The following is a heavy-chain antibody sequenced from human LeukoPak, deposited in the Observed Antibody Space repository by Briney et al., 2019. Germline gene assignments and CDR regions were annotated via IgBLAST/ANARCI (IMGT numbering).Heavy chain of an antibody. D-gene: IGHD3-22*01. Sequence: GESLKISCKGSGYSFTSYWIGWVRQMPGKGLEWMGIIYPGDSDTRYSPSFRGQVTISADKSISTAYLQWSSLKASDTAMYYCARLPYYYDSSGYYLDYWGQGTLVTVSS. CDR2: IYPGDSDT. V-gene: IGHV5-51*01. CDR3: ARLPYYYDSSGYYLDY. J-gene: IGHJ4*02. CDR1: GYSFTSYW.